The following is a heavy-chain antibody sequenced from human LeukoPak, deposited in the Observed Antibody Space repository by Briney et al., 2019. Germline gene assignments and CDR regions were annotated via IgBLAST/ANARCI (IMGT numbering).Heavy chain of an antibody. Sequence: SETLSLTCTVSGYSISSGYYWGWIRQPPGKGLEWIGSIYHSGSTYYNPSLKSRVTISVDTSKNQFSLKLSSVTAADTAVYYCARNLGGQQLVFDYWGQGTLVTVSS. D-gene: IGHD6-6*01. CDR3: ARNLGGQQLVFDY. CDR2: IYHSGST. J-gene: IGHJ4*02. V-gene: IGHV4-38-2*02. CDR1: GYSISSGYY.